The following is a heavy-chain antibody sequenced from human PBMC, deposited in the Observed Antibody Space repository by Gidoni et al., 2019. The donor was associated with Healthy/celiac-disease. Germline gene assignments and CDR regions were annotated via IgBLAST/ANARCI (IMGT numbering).Heavy chain of an antibody. CDR3: AREGRYLHFDY. CDR2: ISYDGSNK. Sequence: QVQLVEYGGGVVQPGRSLGLYCAASGFTFSSYGMHWVRQAPGKGLEWVAVISYDGSNKYYADSVKGRFTISRDNSKNTLYLQMNSLRAEDTAVYYCAREGRYLHFDYWGQGTLVTVSS. V-gene: IGHV3-30*03. J-gene: IGHJ4*02. D-gene: IGHD1-26*01. CDR1: GFTFSSYG.